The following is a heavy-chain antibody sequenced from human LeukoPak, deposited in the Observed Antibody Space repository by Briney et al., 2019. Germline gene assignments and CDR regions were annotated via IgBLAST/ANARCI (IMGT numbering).Heavy chain of an antibody. CDR2: IIPIFGTA. CDR1: GYTFTGYY. J-gene: IGHJ4*02. D-gene: IGHD5-18*01. V-gene: IGHV1-69*13. CDR3: ARGYSYGGFDY. Sequence: SVKVSCKASGYTFTGYYMHWVRQAPGQGLEWMGGIIPIFGTANYAQKFQGRVTITADESTSTAYMELSSLRSEDTAVYYCARGYSYGGFDYWGQGTLVTVSS.